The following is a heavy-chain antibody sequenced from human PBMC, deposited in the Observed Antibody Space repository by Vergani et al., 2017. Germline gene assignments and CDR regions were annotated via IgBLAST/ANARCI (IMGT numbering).Heavy chain of an antibody. V-gene: IGHV1-18*01. J-gene: IGHJ6*03. D-gene: IGHD2-2*01. CDR1: GYTFTSYG. CDR2: ISSYNVNT. Sequence: QVQLVQSGAEVKKPGASVKVSCKASGYTFTSYGISWVRQAPGQGLEWMGWISSYNVNTNYAQKLQGRVTMTTDTSTSTAYMELRSLRSDDTAVYYCARSSVVVPAHHPRSPYYYYMDVWGKGTTVTVSS. CDR3: ARSSVVVPAHHPRSPYYYYMDV.